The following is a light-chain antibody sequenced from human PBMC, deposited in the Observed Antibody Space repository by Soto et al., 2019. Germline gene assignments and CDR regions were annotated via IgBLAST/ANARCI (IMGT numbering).Light chain of an antibody. CDR3: QQYKSVSLLT. CDR1: QSITTW. Sequence: DIQVTQSPSTLSASVGDRVTITCRASQSITTWLAWYQQKPGKAPKLLIYKASTLESGVPSRFSGSGSGTEFTLTISSLQPDDFATYYCQQYKSVSLLTFGGGTKVDI. CDR2: KAS. V-gene: IGKV1-5*03. J-gene: IGKJ4*01.